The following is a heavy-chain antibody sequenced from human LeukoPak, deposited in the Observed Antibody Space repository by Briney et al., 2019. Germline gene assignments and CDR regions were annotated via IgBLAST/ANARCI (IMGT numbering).Heavy chain of an antibody. Sequence: ASVKVSCKASGYTFTDYYIHWVRQAPGQGREWMGCITPNSDDTDYAQKVQGRITMSRDTSINTAYMGLTRLRSDDTAVYYCATGDYSGTKPDPIDMWGQGTMVTVSS. J-gene: IGHJ3*02. CDR2: ITPNSDDT. V-gene: IGHV1-2*02. CDR3: ATGDYSGTKPDPIDM. CDR1: GYTFTDYY. D-gene: IGHD3-10*01.